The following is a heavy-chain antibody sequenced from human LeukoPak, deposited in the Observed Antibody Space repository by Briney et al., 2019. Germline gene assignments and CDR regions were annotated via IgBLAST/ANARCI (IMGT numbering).Heavy chain of an antibody. J-gene: IGHJ3*02. D-gene: IGHD1-26*01. CDR1: RFTFSSYW. CDR3: ARTIGSKNAFDI. V-gene: IGHV3-74*01. CDR2: INIDGSST. Sequence: PVGSLRLSCAASRFTFSSYWMHWVRQAPGKGLVWVSRINIDGSSTTYADSVKGRFTITRDNAKNTLYLQMNSLRAEDTAVYYCARTIGSKNAFDIWGQGTMVTVSS.